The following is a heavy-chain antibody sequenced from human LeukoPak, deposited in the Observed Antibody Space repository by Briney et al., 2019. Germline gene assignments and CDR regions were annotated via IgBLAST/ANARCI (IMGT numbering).Heavy chain of an antibody. Sequence: SQTFSLTCAISGDSVSSNSAAWNWIRQSPSRGLEWLGRTYYRSKWYNDYAVSAKSRITINPDTSKNQFSLQLDSVTPEDTAVYYCGYSRGGKYGMDVWGQGTTVTVSS. CDR3: GYSRGGKYGMDV. CDR1: GDSVSSNSAA. CDR2: TYYRSKWYN. J-gene: IGHJ6*02. V-gene: IGHV6-1*01. D-gene: IGHD6-13*01.